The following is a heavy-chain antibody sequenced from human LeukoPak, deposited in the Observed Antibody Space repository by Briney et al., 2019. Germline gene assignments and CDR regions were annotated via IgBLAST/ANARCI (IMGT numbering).Heavy chain of an antibody. J-gene: IGHJ4*02. V-gene: IGHV3-48*02. CDR1: GFTFSRYT. CDR2: ISTSSSAI. Sequence: GRSLRLSCAASGFTFSRYTRNWVRQAPGKGLEWVSDISTSSSAIYYADSVKGRFTISSDNAKNSLYLQINSLRDEDTAVYYCARGDCSGGSCQFDYWGQGTLVTVSS. D-gene: IGHD2-15*01. CDR3: ARGDCSGGSCQFDY.